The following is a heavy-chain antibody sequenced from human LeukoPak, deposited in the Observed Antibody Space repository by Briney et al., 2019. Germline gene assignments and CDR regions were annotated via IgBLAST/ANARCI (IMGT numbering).Heavy chain of an antibody. D-gene: IGHD3-22*01. J-gene: IGHJ4*02. CDR2: INPNSGGT. CDR3: ATLYDSSGYYWDDYFDY. V-gene: IGHV1-2*02. CDR1: GYTFTGYY. Sequence: GASVKVSCKASGYTFTGYYMHWVRQAPGQGLEWMGWINPNSGGTNYAQKFQGRVTMTRDTSISTAYMELSRLGSDDTAVYYCATLYDSSGYYWDDYFDYWGQGTLVTVSS.